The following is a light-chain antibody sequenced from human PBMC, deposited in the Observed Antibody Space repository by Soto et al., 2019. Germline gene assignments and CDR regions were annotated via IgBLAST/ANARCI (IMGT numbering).Light chain of an antibody. CDR1: SGHNSYA. V-gene: IGLV4-69*01. J-gene: IGLJ3*02. CDR3: QTWSTDIRV. CDR2: VNSDGSH. Sequence: QLVLTQSPSASASLGASVKLTCTLSSGHNSYAIAWHQQQPEKGPRYLMKVNSDGSHSKGDGIPDRFSGSSSGAERYLTISILQSEDEADYYCQTWSTDIRVFGGGTKLTVL.